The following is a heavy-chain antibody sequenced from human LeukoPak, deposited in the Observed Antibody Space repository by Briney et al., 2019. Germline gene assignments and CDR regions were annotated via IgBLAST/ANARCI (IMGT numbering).Heavy chain of an antibody. J-gene: IGHJ3*02. D-gene: IGHD3-22*01. Sequence: SETLSLTCTVSGGSISDYYWTWIRQPPGKGLEWIGHIYYSGNTIYNPSLKSRVTISVDTSKNQFSLKLTSVTTADTAVYYCAGEDYFDSSGYASWRFDIWGQGTVVTVSS. CDR3: AGEDYFDSSGYASWRFDI. CDR2: IYYSGNT. CDR1: GGSISDYY. V-gene: IGHV4-59*01.